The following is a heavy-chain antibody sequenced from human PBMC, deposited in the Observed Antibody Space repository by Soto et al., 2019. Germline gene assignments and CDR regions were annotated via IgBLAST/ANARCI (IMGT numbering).Heavy chain of an antibody. CDR1: GGSISSGGYY. CDR3: ATTQGSRSGSYQRIDY. V-gene: IGHV4-31*03. CDR2: IYYSGST. D-gene: IGHD3-10*01. Sequence: QVQLQESGPGLVKPSQTLSLTCTVSGGSISSGGYYWSWIRQHPGKGLEWIGYIYYSGSTYYNPSLKSRVTISVDTSKNQFSLKLSSVTAADTAVYYCATTQGSRSGSYQRIDYWGQGTLVTVSS. J-gene: IGHJ4*02.